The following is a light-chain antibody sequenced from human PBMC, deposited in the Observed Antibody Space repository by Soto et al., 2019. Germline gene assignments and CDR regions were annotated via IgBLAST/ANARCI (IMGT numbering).Light chain of an antibody. J-gene: IGKJ4*01. CDR3: MQALRTTLS. CDR1: QSLLHRNGYNY. CDR2: LGS. Sequence: DIVLTQSPLSLPVTPGEPASISCRSSQSLLHRNGYNYLDWYLQKPGQSPQLLIYLGSNRASGVPERFSGSGSGTDFTLKISRVEAEDVGIYFCMQALRTTLSLGGGTKVAIK. V-gene: IGKV2-28*01.